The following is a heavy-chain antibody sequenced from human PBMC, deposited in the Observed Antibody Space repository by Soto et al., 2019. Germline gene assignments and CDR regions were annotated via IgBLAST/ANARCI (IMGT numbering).Heavy chain of an antibody. CDR1: GGTFSSYA. D-gene: IGHD2-2*01. J-gene: IGHJ5*02. Sequence: ASVKVSCKASGGTFSSYAISWVRQAPGQGLEWMGGIIPIFGTANYAQKFQGRVTITADESTSTAYMELSSLRSEDTAVYYCARVIFGPAAKMRNWFDPWGQGTLVTVSS. CDR3: ARVIFGPAAKMRNWFDP. V-gene: IGHV1-69*13. CDR2: IIPIFGTA.